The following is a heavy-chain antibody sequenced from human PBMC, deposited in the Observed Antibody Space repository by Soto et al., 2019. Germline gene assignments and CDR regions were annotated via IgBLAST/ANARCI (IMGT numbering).Heavy chain of an antibody. J-gene: IGHJ6*02. D-gene: IGHD3-3*01. V-gene: IGHV1-46*01. Sequence: ASVKVSCKASGYTFTSYYMHWVRQAPGQGLEWMGIINPSGGSTSYAQKFQGRVTMTRDTSTSTVYMELSSLRSEDTAVYYCAREGITIFGVVRGSEAYYYYYGMDVWGRGTTVTVSS. CDR2: INPSGGST. CDR1: GYTFTSYY. CDR3: AREGITIFGVVRGSEAYYYYYGMDV.